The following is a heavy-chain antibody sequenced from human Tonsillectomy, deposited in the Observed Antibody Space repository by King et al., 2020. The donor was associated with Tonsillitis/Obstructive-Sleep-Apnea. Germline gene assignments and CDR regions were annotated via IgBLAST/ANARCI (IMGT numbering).Heavy chain of an antibody. CDR3: ARGEMATISPAFDI. D-gene: IGHD5-24*01. V-gene: IGHV3-30*04. J-gene: IGHJ3*02. Sequence: QLVQSGGGVVQTGRSRRLSCVASGVTFRHYAMHWVRQSPGKGLDWAALISYDGSDKYYADSVKGRFTVSRDNSKNTLYLQMNFLRPEDTAVYYCARGEMATISPAFDIWGQGTMLTVSS. CDR1: GVTFRHYA. CDR2: ISYDGSDK.